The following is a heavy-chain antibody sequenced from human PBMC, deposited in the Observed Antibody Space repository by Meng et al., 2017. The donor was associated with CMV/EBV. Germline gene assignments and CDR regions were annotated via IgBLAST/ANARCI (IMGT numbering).Heavy chain of an antibody. Sequence: SETLSLTCAVYGGSFSGYYWSWIRQPPGKGLEWIGGINHSGSTNYNPSLKSRVTISVDTSKNQFSLKLSSVTAADTAVYYCARGFSHPRYCSSTSCYPADYYYGMDVWGQGTTVTVSS. CDR2: INHSGST. D-gene: IGHD2-2*01. CDR3: ARGFSHPRYCSSTSCYPADYYYGMDV. V-gene: IGHV4-34*01. CDR1: GGSFSGYY. J-gene: IGHJ6*02.